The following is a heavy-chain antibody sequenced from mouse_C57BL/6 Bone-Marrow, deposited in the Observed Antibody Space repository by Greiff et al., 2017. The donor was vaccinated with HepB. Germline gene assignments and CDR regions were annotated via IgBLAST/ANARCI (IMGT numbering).Heavy chain of an antibody. Sequence: EVQLQQSGTVLARPGASVKMSCKTSGYTFTSYWMHWVKQRPGQGLEWIGAIYPGNSDTSYNQKFKGKAKLTAVTSASTAYMELSSLTNEDSAVYYCTPYSNYPSYWYFDVWGTGTTVTVAS. CDR2: IYPGNSDT. V-gene: IGHV1-5*01. CDR3: TPYSNYPSYWYFDV. CDR1: GYTFTSYW. J-gene: IGHJ1*03. D-gene: IGHD2-5*01.